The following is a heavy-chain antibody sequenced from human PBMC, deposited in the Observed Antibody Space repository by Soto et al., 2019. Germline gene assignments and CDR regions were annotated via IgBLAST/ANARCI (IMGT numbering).Heavy chain of an antibody. CDR3: ATRHLPYCSGGTCNPFDF. V-gene: IGHV3-23*01. CDR2: ISVSGDST. D-gene: IGHD2-15*01. CDR1: GFTFSTYA. J-gene: IGHJ4*02. Sequence: PGGSLRLSFAASGFTFSTYAMNWVRQAPGKGLEWVSTISVSGDSTYYADSVKGRFAISRDNSKNTLHLQMNSLRAEDTAMYYCATRHLPYCSGGTCNPFDFWGQGALVTVSS.